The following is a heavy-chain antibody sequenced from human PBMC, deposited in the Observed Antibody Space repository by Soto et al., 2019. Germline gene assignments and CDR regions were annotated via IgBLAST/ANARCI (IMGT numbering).Heavy chain of an antibody. CDR2: ISSTTNYI. V-gene: IGHV3-21*06. CDR3: ARESEDLTSNFDY. J-gene: IGHJ4*02. CDR1: GFTFTRYS. Sequence: GSLRLSCAASGFTFTRYSMDWVRQAPGKGLEWVSSISSTTNYIYYGDSMKGRFTISRDNARNSLYLEMNSLRAEETDVYYCARESEDLTSNFDYWGQGTLVTVSS.